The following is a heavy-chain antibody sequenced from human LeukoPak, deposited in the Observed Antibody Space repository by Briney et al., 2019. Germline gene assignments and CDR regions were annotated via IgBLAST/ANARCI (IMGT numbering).Heavy chain of an antibody. CDR3: ARDTLGEGEDANYAVYYFDY. D-gene: IGHD4/OR15-4a*01. Sequence: GGSLRLSCAASGFRFNTYWMSWVRQAPGKGLEWVANIKQDGNEKYYADSVKGRFTISRDNGKNSLDLQMNSLRADDTAVYYCARDTLGEGEDANYAVYYFDYWGQGTVVTVST. CDR1: GFRFNTYW. J-gene: IGHJ4*02. V-gene: IGHV3-7*01. CDR2: IKQDGNEK.